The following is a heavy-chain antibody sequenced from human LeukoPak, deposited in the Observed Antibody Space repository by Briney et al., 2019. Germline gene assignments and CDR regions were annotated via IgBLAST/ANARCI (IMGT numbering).Heavy chain of an antibody. CDR3: ARLSLHCSGGSCYRGAFDS. J-gene: IGHJ4*02. D-gene: IGHD2-15*01. Sequence: SETLSLTCTVSGGSTGSDYWSWIRQPPGKGLEWIAYVYYSGVTSYNPSLKSRVAISIDTSKNQFSLNLTSVTAADTAVYYCARLSLHCSGGSCYRGAFDSWGQGTLVTVSS. V-gene: IGHV4-59*08. CDR2: VYYSGVT. CDR1: GGSTGSDY.